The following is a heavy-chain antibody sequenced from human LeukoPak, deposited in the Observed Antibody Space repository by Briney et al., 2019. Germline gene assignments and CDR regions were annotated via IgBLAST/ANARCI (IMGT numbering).Heavy chain of an antibody. CDR3: ARALCINGICEWFDP. D-gene: IGHD2-8*01. V-gene: IGHV4-61*02. J-gene: IGHJ5*02. CDR1: GPSISSGTYF. CDR2: IQTSGVT. Sequence: PSETLSLTCTVSGPSISSGTYFWSWIRQPDGKGLEWIGRIQTSGVTKYNPSLKSRVTVSMDTSKNQFSLMLRSVTAADTAVYYCARALCINGICEWFDPWGQGTLVTVSS.